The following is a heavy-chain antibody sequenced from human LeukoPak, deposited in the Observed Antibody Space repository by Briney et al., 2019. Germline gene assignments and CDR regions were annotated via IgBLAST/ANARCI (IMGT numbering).Heavy chain of an antibody. CDR3: ARSGYSYGIATDFDY. CDR1: GFTFSSYS. J-gene: IGHJ4*02. Sequence: PGGSLRLSCAASGFTFSSYSMNWVRQAPGKGLEWVSYISSSSGTVYYADSVKGRFTISRDNAKNSLYLQMNSLRAEDTAVYYCARSGYSYGIATDFDYWGQGTLVTVSS. D-gene: IGHD5-18*01. CDR2: ISSSSGTV. V-gene: IGHV3-48*01.